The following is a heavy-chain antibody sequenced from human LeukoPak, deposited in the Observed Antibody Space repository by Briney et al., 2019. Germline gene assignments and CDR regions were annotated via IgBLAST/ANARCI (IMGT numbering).Heavy chain of an antibody. J-gene: IGHJ4*02. CDR1: GGSISSSSYY. CDR3: ARVRRTQLWTYYFDY. D-gene: IGHD5-18*01. Sequence: SETLSLTCTVSGGSISSSSYYWGWIRQPPGKGLEWIGSIYYSGSTYYNPSLKSRLIISVDTSKNQFSLNLRSVTAADTAVYYCARVRRTQLWTYYFDYWGQGTLVTVSS. V-gene: IGHV4-39*07. CDR2: IYYSGST.